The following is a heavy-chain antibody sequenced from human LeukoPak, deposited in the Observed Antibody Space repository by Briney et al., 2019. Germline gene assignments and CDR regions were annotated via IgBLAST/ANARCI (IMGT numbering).Heavy chain of an antibody. CDR3: AREMATSLVPDAFDI. D-gene: IGHD5-24*01. CDR1: GFTFSSYS. Sequence: PGGSLRLSCAASGFTFSSYSMNWVRQAPGKGLEWVSYISSSSSTIYYADSVKGRFTISRDNAKNSLYLQMNSLRAEDTAVYYCAREMATSLVPDAFDIWGQGTMVTVSS. V-gene: IGHV3-48*04. CDR2: ISSSSSTI. J-gene: IGHJ3*02.